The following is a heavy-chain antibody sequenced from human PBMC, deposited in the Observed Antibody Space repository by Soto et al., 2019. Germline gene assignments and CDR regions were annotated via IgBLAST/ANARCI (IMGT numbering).Heavy chain of an antibody. CDR2: ISGSGGST. J-gene: IGHJ4*02. Sequence: GGSLRLSCAASGFTFSSYAMSWVRQAPGKGLEWVSAISGSGGSTYYADSVKGRFTISRDNSKNTLYLQMNSLRAEDTAVYYCAKIKSWQWLVGGYYFDYWGQGTLVTVSS. CDR1: GFTFSSYA. CDR3: AKIKSWQWLVGGYYFDY. D-gene: IGHD6-19*01. V-gene: IGHV3-23*01.